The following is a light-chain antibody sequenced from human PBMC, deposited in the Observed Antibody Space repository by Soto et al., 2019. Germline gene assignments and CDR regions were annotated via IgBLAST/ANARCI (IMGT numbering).Light chain of an antibody. CDR3: QQSYSTPRT. CDR1: QSISSY. J-gene: IGKJ1*01. CDR2: AAS. V-gene: IGKV1-39*01. Sequence: DLPMTQSPSSLSASVGDRVTITCRASQSISSYLNWYQQKPGKAPKLLIYAASSLQSGVPSRFSGSGSGTDFTLTISSLQPEDFATYYCQQSYSTPRTVGQGTKVEIK.